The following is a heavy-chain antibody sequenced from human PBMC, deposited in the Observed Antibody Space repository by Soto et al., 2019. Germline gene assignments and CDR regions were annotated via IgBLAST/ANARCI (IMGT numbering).Heavy chain of an antibody. J-gene: IGHJ4*02. Sequence: EVQLVESGGGLVQPGGSLRLSCAASGFTVSRYWMHWVRQAPGKGLLWVSRTNGDGSSATYADSVKGRFTISRDNAKNTLYLQMNSLRAEDTAVYYCAKGTRGGSYYVDYWGQGTLVTVSS. D-gene: IGHD1-26*01. CDR1: GFTVSRYW. CDR3: AKGTRGGSYYVDY. CDR2: TNGDGSSA. V-gene: IGHV3-74*01.